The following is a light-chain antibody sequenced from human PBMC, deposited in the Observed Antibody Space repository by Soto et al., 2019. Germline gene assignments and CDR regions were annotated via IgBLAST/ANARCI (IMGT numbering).Light chain of an antibody. Sequence: EIVLTQSPATLSLSPGERATLSCRASQSVGSYLAWYQRKPGQAPRLLIYDASSRATGIPARFSGSGSGTDFTLTISSLEPEDFAVYYCQQYGSSPRTFGRGTKVEIK. CDR1: QSVGSY. CDR3: QQYGSSPRT. V-gene: IGKV3-11*01. J-gene: IGKJ1*01. CDR2: DAS.